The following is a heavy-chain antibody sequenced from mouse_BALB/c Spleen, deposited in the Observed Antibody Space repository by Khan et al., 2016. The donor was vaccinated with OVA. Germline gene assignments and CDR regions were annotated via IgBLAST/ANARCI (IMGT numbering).Heavy chain of an antibody. Sequence: VQLQESGAELVKPGASVKLSCKASGYTFTSYYMYWLKQRPGQGLEWIGEINPSNGGTNFNEKIKSMATMTVDKSSRTAYMQLSSLTSDDATVYYDTGKGTAQATLWFAYWGQGTLATVSA. D-gene: IGHD3-2*02. CDR1: GYTFTSYY. J-gene: IGHJ3*01. CDR3: TGKGTAQATLWFAY. V-gene: IGHV1S81*02. CDR2: INPSNGGT.